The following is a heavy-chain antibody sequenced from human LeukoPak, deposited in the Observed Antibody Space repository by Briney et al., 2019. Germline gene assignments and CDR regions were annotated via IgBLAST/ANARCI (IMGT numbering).Heavy chain of an antibody. Sequence: SQTLSLTCTVSGGSISSGGYYWSWIRQPPGKGLEWIGYIYHSGSTYYNPSLKSRVTISVDRSKNQFSLKLSSVTAADTAVCYCASFPPQWKLPLRDYWGQGTLVTVSS. D-gene: IGHD1-26*01. CDR3: ASFPPQWKLPLRDY. V-gene: IGHV4-30-2*01. J-gene: IGHJ4*02. CDR2: IYHSGST. CDR1: GGSISSGGYY.